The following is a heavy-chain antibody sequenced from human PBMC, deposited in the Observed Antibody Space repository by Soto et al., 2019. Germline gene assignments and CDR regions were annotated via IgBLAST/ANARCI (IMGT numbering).Heavy chain of an antibody. J-gene: IGHJ4*02. CDR3: TTEGRSSWESPYDY. Sequence: GGTLRISCKGSGYSFTSYWIGWVRQIPGKGLELMGIIYPGDSDTRYSPSFQGQVTISADKSISTAYLQWSSLKTEDTAVYYCTTEGRSSWESPYDYWGQGTLVTVSS. CDR2: IYPGDSDT. D-gene: IGHD6-13*01. V-gene: IGHV5-51*01. CDR1: GYSFTSYW.